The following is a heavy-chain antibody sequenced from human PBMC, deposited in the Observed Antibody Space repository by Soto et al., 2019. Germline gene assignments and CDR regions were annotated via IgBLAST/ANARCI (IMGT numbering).Heavy chain of an antibody. CDR3: ARGVGTYFDY. Sequence: EVQLVESGGGLVQPGGSLRLSCAASGFTFSDHYMDWVRQAPGKGLEWVGRTRNKANSYTTEYAASVKGRFTISRDDPKNSLYLQMTSMKTEDTAVYYCARGVGTYFDYWGQGTLVTVSS. CDR1: GFTFSDHY. CDR2: TRNKANSYTT. J-gene: IGHJ4*02. V-gene: IGHV3-72*01.